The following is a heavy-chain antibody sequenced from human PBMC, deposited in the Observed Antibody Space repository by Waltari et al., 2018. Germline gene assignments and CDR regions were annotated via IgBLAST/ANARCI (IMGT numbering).Heavy chain of an antibody. V-gene: IGHV4-34*01. CDR3: TGGGNYDFWNYSPFVDP. CDR1: GASFSSYY. D-gene: IGHD3-3*01. Sequence: QVQLQQWGAGLLKPSETLSLTCAVYGASFSSYYWGWVRQSPGKGLEWIGQIRHPHRIHDHPTLKSRVTISVDTSASPFSLKLNSVTAADTGLYFRTGGGNYDFWNYSPFVDPWGQGTLVTVSS. J-gene: IGHJ5*02. CDR2: IRHPHRI.